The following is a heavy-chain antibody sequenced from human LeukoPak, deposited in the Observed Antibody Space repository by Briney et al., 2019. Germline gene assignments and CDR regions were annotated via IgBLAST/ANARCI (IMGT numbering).Heavy chain of an antibody. CDR1: GYTFTGYY. J-gene: IGHJ5*01. Sequence: ASVKISCKAFGYTFTGYYMHWVRQAPGQGLEWMGWINPNSGGTNYAQKCQGRVTMTRDTSISTAYMELSGLRSDDTAVYYGSRCPVYVVVVPAAMVWFDPWGQGTLVTVSS. D-gene: IGHD2-2*01. CDR3: SRCPVYVVVVPAAMVWFDP. CDR2: INPNSGGT. V-gene: IGHV1-2*02.